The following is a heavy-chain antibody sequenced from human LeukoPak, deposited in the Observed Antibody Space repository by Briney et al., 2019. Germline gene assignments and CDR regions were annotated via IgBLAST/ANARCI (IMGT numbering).Heavy chain of an antibody. J-gene: IGHJ3*02. CDR1: GFTFSSYS. V-gene: IGHV3-21*01. CDR3: ARPPRYCSSTSCYAGAGDDAFDI. CDR2: ISSGSSYI. D-gene: IGHD2-2*01. Sequence: GGSLRLSCAASGFTFSSYSMNWVRQAPGKGLEWVSSISSGSSYIYYAGSVKGRFTISRDNAKNSLYLQMNSLRAEDTAVYYCARPPRYCSSTSCYAGAGDDAFDIWGQGTMVTVSS.